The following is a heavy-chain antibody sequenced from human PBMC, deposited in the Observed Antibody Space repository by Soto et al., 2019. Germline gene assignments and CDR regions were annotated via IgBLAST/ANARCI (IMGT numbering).Heavy chain of an antibody. V-gene: IGHV1-3*01. CDR2: INAGNGNT. J-gene: IGHJ5*02. D-gene: IGHD3-22*01. Sequence: ASVKVSCKASGYTFTSYAMHWVRQAPGQRLEWMGWINAGNGNTKYYADSVKGRFTISRDNSKNTLYLQMNSLRAEDTAVYYCARSVYYYDSSGYPNWFDPWGQGTLVTVSS. CDR1: GYTFTSYA. CDR3: ARSVYYYDSSGYPNWFDP.